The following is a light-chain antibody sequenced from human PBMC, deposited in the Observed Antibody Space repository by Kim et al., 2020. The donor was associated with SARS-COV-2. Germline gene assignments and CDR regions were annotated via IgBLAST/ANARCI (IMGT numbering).Light chain of an antibody. CDR1: DYDVGNYDL. Sequence: QSALTQPASVSGSPGQSITISCTGTDYDVGNYDLVSWYQQHPGRAPKLLIYEVFRRPSWVSYRFSGSKSANTASLTISGLQPEDEAKYYCCSYAGRDLFLLFGGGTQLTVL. CDR2: EVF. V-gene: IGLV2-23*02. CDR3: CSYAGRDLFLL. J-gene: IGLJ7*01.